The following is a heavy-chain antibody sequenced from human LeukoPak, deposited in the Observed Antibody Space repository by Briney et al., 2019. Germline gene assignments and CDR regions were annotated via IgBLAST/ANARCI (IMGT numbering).Heavy chain of an antibody. CDR2: VKSKTDGETT. CDR1: GFTVSKAC. CDR3: TTATDMIYLGSGNPSVDY. J-gene: IGHJ4*02. Sequence: PGGSLRLSCAVSGFTVSKACIRWVRQAPGKGLEWVGRVKSKTDGETTDYAAPVKGRFTISRDDSKNTLYLQMNSLKTEDTAVYYRTTATDMIYLGSGNPSVDYWGQGTLVTVSS. D-gene: IGHD3-10*01. V-gene: IGHV3-15*01.